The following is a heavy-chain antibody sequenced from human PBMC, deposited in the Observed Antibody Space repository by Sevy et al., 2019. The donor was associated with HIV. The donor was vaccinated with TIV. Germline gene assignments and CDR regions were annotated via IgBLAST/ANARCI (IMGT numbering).Heavy chain of an antibody. CDR2: FDSQDGET. V-gene: IGHV1-24*01. CDR1: GYTLTKLS. CDR3: ATVGLRYYSGSSSYQGDWFDP. J-gene: IGHJ5*02. Sequence: ASVKVSCKVSGYTLTKLSIHCVRQAPGKGLEWMGDFDSQDGETIYSQRFQGRVTMTVDTPTDTAYMDQSSLTSEDTAVYYCATVGLRYYSGSSSYQGDWFDPWGQGTLVTVSS. D-gene: IGHD2-15*01.